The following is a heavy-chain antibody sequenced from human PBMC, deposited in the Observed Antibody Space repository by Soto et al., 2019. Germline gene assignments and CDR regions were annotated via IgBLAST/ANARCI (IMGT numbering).Heavy chain of an antibody. CDR2: IRSKVYGGTT. CDR1: GFTFGDYA. CDR3: TSKIFGGVIPGGYYYGMDV. D-gene: IGHD3-3*01. J-gene: IGHJ6*02. V-gene: IGHV3-49*03. Sequence: PGGSLRLSCTASGFTFGDYAMSWFRQAPGKGLEWVGFIRSKVYGGTTEYAASVKGRFTISRDDSKSIAYLQMNSLKTEDTAVYYCTSKIFGGVIPGGYYYGMDVWGQGTTVTVSS.